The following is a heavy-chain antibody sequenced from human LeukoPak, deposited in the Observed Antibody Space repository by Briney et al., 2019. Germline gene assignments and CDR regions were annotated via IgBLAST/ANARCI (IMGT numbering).Heavy chain of an antibody. D-gene: IGHD3-9*01. CDR1: GFTFGDYA. V-gene: IGHV3-49*04. CDR2: IRSKAYGGTT. J-gene: IGHJ4*02. Sequence: GGSLSLSCTASGFTFGDYAMSWVREAPGKGLGWVGFIRSKAYGGTTEYAASVKGRFTISRDDSKSTAYLQMNSLKTEDTAVYYCTRAVLRYFDWLPYTDYWGQGTLVTVSS. CDR3: TRAVLRYFDWLPYTDY.